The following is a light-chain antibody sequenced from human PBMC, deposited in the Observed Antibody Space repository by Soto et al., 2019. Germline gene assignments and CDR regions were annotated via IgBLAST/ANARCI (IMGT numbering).Light chain of an antibody. V-gene: IGKV3-15*01. CDR1: QSVGSY. J-gene: IGKJ2*01. CDR2: GAS. CDR3: QQYDSWPPSYT. Sequence: DIVMTQSPSTLSVSLGDRATLSCRASQSVGSYLAWYQQKPGQAPRLLIYGASTMATGIPARFSGSGSETDFTLTISSRQSEDFAVYYCQQYDSWPPSYTFGQGTKLEIK.